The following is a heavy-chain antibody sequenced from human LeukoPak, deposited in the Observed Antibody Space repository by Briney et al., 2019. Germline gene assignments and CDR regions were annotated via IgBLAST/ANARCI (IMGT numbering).Heavy chain of an antibody. J-gene: IGHJ4*02. CDR3: ARTSARGAQFDY. CDR2: IYSSGST. D-gene: IGHD3-10*01. CDR1: GFTFSSYS. Sequence: PGGSLRLSCAASGFTFSSYSMNWVRQAPGKGLEWIGRIYSSGSTNYNPSLKTRVTMSVDTSKNQFSLNLTSVTAADTAVYYCARTSARGAQFDYWGQGTLVTVSS. V-gene: IGHV4-59*10.